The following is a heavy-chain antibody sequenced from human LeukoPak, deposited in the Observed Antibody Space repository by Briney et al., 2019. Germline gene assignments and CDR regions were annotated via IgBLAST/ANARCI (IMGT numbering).Heavy chain of an antibody. CDR1: GFTFSTYA. V-gene: IGHV3-30*18. Sequence: GGSLRLSCAASGFTFSTYAMHWVRQGPGKGLEWVAVISRDGRDKHHADSVKGRFTISRDNSKNTLYLDMNSLRADDTAVYYCAKDLTNIAEYYFDYWGQGTLVTVS. J-gene: IGHJ4*02. CDR3: AKDLTNIAEYYFDY. D-gene: IGHD6-13*01. CDR2: ISRDGRDK.